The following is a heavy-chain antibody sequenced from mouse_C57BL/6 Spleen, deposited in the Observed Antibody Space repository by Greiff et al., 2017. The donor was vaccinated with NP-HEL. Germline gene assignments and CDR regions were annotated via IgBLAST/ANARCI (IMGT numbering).Heavy chain of an antibody. CDR2: INPSSGYT. CDR3: ARGFITTVVAGDY. CDR1: GYTFTSYW. V-gene: IGHV1-7*01. D-gene: IGHD1-1*01. Sequence: VQLQQSGAELAKPGASVKLSCKASGYTFTSYWMHWVKQRPGQGLEWIGYINPSSGYTKYNQKFKDKATLTADKSSSTAYMQLSSLTYEDSAVYYCARGFITTVVAGDYWGQGTTLTVSS. J-gene: IGHJ2*01.